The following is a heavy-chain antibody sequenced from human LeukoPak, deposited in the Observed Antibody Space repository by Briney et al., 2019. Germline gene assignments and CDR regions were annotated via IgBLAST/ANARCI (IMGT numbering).Heavy chain of an antibody. J-gene: IGHJ4*02. CDR2: IYSGGST. Sequence: GGSLRLSCAASGFTVSSNYMSWVRQAPGKGLEWVSVIYSGGSTYYADSMKGRFTISRDNSKNTLYLQMNSLRAEDTAVYYCASTDFWSGYSFDYWGQGTLVTVSS. D-gene: IGHD3-3*01. V-gene: IGHV3-66*01. CDR1: GFTVSSNY. CDR3: ASTDFWSGYSFDY.